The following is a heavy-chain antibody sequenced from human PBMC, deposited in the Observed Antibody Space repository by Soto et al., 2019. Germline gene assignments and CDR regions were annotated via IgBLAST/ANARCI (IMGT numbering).Heavy chain of an antibody. Sequence: SETLSVRSTVSEGASSSGGYFCTWIRQPPGKGLEWLGCIYYSGSTYYNPSLKSRVTISVDTSKNQFSLKLSSVTAADTAVYYCARDRALIAAAGTHYYYYYGMEVWGQGTTVTVSS. J-gene: IGHJ6*02. CDR1: EGASSSGGYF. V-gene: IGHV4-31*03. CDR3: ARDRALIAAAGTHYYYYYGMEV. CDR2: IYYSGST. D-gene: IGHD6-13*01.